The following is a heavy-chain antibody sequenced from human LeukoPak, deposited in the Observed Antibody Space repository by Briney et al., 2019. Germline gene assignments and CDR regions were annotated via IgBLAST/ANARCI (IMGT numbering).Heavy chain of an antibody. Sequence: GGSLRLSCAASGFTFSSYAMHWVRQAPGKGLEWVAVIWYDGSNKYYADSVKGRFTISRDNSKNTLDLQMNSLRAEDTAVYYCARDRSYDFWSGYSTPDYWGQGTLVTVSS. CDR3: ARDRSYDFWSGYSTPDY. CDR2: IWYDGSNK. V-gene: IGHV3-33*08. J-gene: IGHJ4*02. CDR1: GFTFSSYA. D-gene: IGHD3-3*01.